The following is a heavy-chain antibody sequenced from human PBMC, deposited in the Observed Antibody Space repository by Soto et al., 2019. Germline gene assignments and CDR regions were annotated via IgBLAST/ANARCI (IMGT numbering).Heavy chain of an antibody. V-gene: IGHV4-39*07. CDR1: GGSVSSGSYY. J-gene: IGHJ4*02. CDR2: IYYSGNT. CDR3: ARAASEWSTVTIAWPGEFDD. D-gene: IGHD4-17*01. Sequence: SETLSLTCTVSGGSVSSGSYYWGWIRQPPGKGLEWIGSIYYSGNTYYDPSLNSRVTISIDTSKNQFSLKLSSVTAADTAVYYCARAASEWSTVTIAWPGEFDDWGQGALVSVSS.